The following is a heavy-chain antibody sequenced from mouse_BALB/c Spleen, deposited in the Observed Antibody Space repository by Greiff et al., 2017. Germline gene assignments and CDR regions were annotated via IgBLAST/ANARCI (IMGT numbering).Heavy chain of an antibody. Sequence: EVKLMESGPELVKPGASVKMSCKASGYTFTSYVMHWVKQKPGQGLEWIGYIYPYNGGTGYNQKFKSKATLTVDNSSSTAYMELRSLTSEDSAVYYCARGNYGNYGYYAMDYWGQGTSVTVSS. V-gene: IGHV1-14*01. J-gene: IGHJ4*01. CDR1: GYTFTSYV. D-gene: IGHD2-1*01. CDR2: IYPYNGGT. CDR3: ARGNYGNYGYYAMDY.